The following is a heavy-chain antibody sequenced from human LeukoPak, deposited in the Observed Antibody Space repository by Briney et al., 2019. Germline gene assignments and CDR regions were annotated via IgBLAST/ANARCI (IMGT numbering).Heavy chain of an antibody. CDR1: GFTFDDYA. CDR3: AKDRRGSAETFDY. J-gene: IGHJ4*02. Sequence: PGGSLRLSCAASGFTFDDYAMHWVRQAPGKGLEWVSGISWNNGSIGYADSVKGRFTISRDNAKNSLYLQMNSLRAEDTALYYCAKDRRGSAETFDYWGQGTLVTVSS. CDR2: ISWNNGSI. V-gene: IGHV3-9*01. D-gene: IGHD3-10*01.